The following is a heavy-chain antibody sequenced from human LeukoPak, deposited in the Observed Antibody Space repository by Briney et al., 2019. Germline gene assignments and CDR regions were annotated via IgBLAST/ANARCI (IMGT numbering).Heavy chain of an antibody. CDR3: ATWAPLDDFWSGTYYYYYYYMDV. D-gene: IGHD3-3*01. Sequence: GGSLRLSCAGSGFTFSHYYIDWVRQAPGKGLEWVSAISGSGGSTYYADSVKGRFTISRDNSKNTLYLQMNSLRAEDTAVYYCATWAPLDDFWSGTYYYYYYYMDVWGKGTTVTVSS. J-gene: IGHJ6*03. CDR1: GFTFSHYY. V-gene: IGHV3-23*01. CDR2: ISGSGGST.